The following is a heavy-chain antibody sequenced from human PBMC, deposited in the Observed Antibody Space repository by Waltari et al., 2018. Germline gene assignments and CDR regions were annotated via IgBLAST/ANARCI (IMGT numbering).Heavy chain of an antibody. Sequence: VQLQESDPGLVKPSETLSLTCSVSGGAISGYYVSWIRQAPGKKLEWIGNIYYTGSTNYNPSLKSRATISLDTAENQLSLQLDSMTAADTAVYYCARGHLNSPFDDWGQGAMVAVSS. D-gene: IGHD1-7*01. V-gene: IGHV4-59*01. CDR1: GGAISGYY. J-gene: IGHJ3*01. CDR3: ARGHLNSPFDD. CDR2: IYYTGST.